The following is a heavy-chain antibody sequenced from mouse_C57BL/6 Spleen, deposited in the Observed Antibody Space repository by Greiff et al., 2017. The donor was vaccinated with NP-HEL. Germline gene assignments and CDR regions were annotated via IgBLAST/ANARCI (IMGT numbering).Heavy chain of an antibody. J-gene: IGHJ2*01. Sequence: EVQLQQSGPELVKPGASVKMSCKASGYTFTDYNMHWVKQSHGKSLEWIGYINPNNGGTSYNQKFKGKATLTVNTSSSTAYMERRSLTSEDSAVYYGAREGGSSDYWGQGTTLTVSS. CDR3: AREGGSSDY. D-gene: IGHD1-1*01. CDR2: INPNNGGT. V-gene: IGHV1-22*01. CDR1: GYTFTDYN.